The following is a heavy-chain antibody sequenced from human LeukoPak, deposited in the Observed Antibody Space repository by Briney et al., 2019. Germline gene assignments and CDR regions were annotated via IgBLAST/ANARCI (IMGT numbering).Heavy chain of an antibody. D-gene: IGHD4-17*01. V-gene: IGHV4-39*07. CDR1: GGSITTTTYY. CDR2: IYYSGNT. Sequence: SETLSLTCTVSGGSITTTTYYWGWIRQPPGKGLEWIGSIYYSGNTYYNPSLKSRVTISLDTSKNQFSLKLSSVTAADTAVYYCTRAEPDYEGAFDIWGQGTMVTVSS. J-gene: IGHJ3*02. CDR3: TRAEPDYEGAFDI.